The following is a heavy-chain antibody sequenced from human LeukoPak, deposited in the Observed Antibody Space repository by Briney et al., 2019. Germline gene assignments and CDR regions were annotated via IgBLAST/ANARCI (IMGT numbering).Heavy chain of an antibody. CDR2: FDPEDGET. CDR3: ATTRYLYGSGTSNWFDP. D-gene: IGHD3-10*01. J-gene: IGHJ5*02. Sequence: ASVKVSCKVSGYTLTELSMHWVRQAPGKGLEWMGGFDPEDGETIYAQKFQGRVTMTEDTSTDTAYMELSSLRSEDTAVYYCATTRYLYGSGTSNWFDPWGQGTLVTVSS. CDR1: GYTLTELS. V-gene: IGHV1-24*01.